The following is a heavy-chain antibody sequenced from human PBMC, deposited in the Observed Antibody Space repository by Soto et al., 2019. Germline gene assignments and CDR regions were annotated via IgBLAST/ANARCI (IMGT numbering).Heavy chain of an antibody. J-gene: IGHJ6*02. V-gene: IGHV1-18*01. CDR3: AREGVAPYYYYGMDV. CDR2: ISTYNGDT. Sequence: ASVKVYCKASGYTFTRSGISWVRQAPGQGLEWMGWISTYNGDTNYAQTFQGRVTMTTDTSTSTVHMEVRSLRSDDTAVYYCAREGVAPYYYYGMDVWGQGTPVTSP. D-gene: IGHD5-12*01. CDR1: GYTFTRSG.